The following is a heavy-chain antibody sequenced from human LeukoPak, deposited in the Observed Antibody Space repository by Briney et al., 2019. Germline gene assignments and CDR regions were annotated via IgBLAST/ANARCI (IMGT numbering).Heavy chain of an antibody. CDR2: ISGSGGST. CDR1: GFTFSSYA. CDR3: AKDQTPYY. Sequence: GGSLRLSCGASGFTFSSYAMNWVRQAPGKGLEWVSVISGSGGSTYYADSVKGRFTISRDNSKNTLYLQMNSLRADDTAVYYCAKDQTPYYWSQGTLVTVSS. V-gene: IGHV3-23*01. J-gene: IGHJ4*02. D-gene: IGHD4-23*01.